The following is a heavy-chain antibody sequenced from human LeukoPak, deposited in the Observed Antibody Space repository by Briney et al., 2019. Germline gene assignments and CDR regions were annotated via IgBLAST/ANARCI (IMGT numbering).Heavy chain of an antibody. V-gene: IGHV3-74*01. J-gene: IGHJ6*03. CDR3: ARGTWATLYYYYMDV. CDR2: INSDGSST. D-gene: IGHD5-24*01. CDR1: GSTFSSYW. Sequence: GGSLRLSCAASGSTFSSYWMHWVRQAPGKGLVWVSRINSDGSSTSYADSVKGRFTISRDNAKNTLYLQMNSLRAEDTAVYYCARGTWATLYYYYMDVWGKGTTVTVSS.